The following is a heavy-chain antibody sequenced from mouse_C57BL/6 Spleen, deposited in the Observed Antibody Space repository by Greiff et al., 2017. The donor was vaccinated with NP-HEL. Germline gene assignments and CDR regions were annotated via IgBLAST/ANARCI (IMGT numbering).Heavy chain of an antibody. CDR1: GYTFTDYN. CDR3: ARGTYDYVPFDY. J-gene: IGHJ2*01. CDR2: INPNNGGT. D-gene: IGHD2-4*01. V-gene: IGHV1-18*01. Sequence: EVQLQQSGPELVKPGASVKIPCKASGYTFTDYNMDWVKQSHGKSLEWIGDINPNNGGTIYNQKFKGKATLTVDKSSSTAYMELRRLTSEDTAVYDCARGTYDYVPFDYWGQGTTLTVSS.